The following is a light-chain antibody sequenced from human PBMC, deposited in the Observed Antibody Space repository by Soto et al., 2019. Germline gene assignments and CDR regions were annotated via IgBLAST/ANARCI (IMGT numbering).Light chain of an antibody. V-gene: IGKV4-1*01. J-gene: IGKJ4*01. CDR3: QQYYSTPS. Sequence: VMTQSTDYVTVPLGLQATPKCKSSHSVLYSSNNKSYLAWYQQKPGQPPKLLIYWASTRESGVPDRFSGSGSGTDFTLTISSLQAEDVAVYYCQQYYSTPSFGGGSKV. CDR2: WAS. CDR1: HSVLYSSNNKSY.